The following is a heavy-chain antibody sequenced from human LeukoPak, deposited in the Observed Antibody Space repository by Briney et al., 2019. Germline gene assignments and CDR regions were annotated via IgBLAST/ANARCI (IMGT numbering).Heavy chain of an antibody. CDR3: ARALDLTDLDY. V-gene: IGHV3-30*04. CDR1: GFTFSSYA. D-gene: IGHD3-9*01. CDR2: ISYDGSNK. Sequence: GGSLRLSCAASGFTFSSYAIHWVRQAPGKGLEWVAVISYDGSNKYYADSVKGRFTISRDNSKNTLYLQMNSLRADDTAVYYCARALDLTDLDYWGQGTLVTVSS. J-gene: IGHJ4*02.